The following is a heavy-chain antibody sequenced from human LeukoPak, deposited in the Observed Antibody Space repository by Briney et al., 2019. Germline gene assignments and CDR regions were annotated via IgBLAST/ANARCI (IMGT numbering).Heavy chain of an antibody. J-gene: IGHJ4*02. CDR2: INPNSGGT. CDR3: AMATYDSSGYYMY. D-gene: IGHD3-22*01. V-gene: IGHV1-2*02. Sequence: ASVKVSCKASGYTFTGYYMHWVRQAPGQGLEWMGWINPNSGGTNYAQKFQGRVTMTRDTSISTAYMELSRLRPDDTAVYYCAMATYDSSGYYMYWGQGTLVTVSS. CDR1: GYTFTGYY.